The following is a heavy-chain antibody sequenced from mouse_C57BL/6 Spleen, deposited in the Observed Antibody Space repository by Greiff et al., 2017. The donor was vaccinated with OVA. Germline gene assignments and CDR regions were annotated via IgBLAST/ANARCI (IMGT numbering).Heavy chain of an antibody. V-gene: IGHV1-82*01. Sequence: QVHVKQSGPELVKPGASVKISCKASGYAFSSSWMNWVKQRPGKGLEWIGRIYPGDGDTNYNGKFKGKATLNADKSSRTAYMQLSSLTSEDSAVYFCSRGLPGYFDVWGTGTTVTVSS. CDR3: SRGLPGYFDV. J-gene: IGHJ1*03. CDR1: GYAFSSSW. CDR2: IYPGDGDT.